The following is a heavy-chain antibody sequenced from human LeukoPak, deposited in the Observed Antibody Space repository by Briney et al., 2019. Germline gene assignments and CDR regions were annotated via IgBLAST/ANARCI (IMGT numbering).Heavy chain of an antibody. D-gene: IGHD5-18*01. CDR2: IYYRVTS. CDR1: GDSISTYY. Sequence: SETLSLTCTVSGDSISTYYWSWIRQPPGKGLEWIGYIYYRVTSDYNPSLKSRVTMSVDMSTRQISLKLSSVTAADTAVYYCARGQKYRSGYTVTELGSGYFDYWGQGTLVTVPS. CDR3: ARGQKYRSGYTVTELGSGYFDY. J-gene: IGHJ4*02. V-gene: IGHV4-59*01.